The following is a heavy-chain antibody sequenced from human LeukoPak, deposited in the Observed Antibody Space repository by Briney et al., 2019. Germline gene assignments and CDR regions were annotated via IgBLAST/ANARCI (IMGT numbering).Heavy chain of an antibody. D-gene: IGHD6-19*01. Sequence: GGSLRLSCAASGFSLSHYCMNWFRQAPGKGLEWISFISSTSDIIYYADSVKGRFTASRDNARNTLYLQMHSLRAEDTSVYYCARDKASSGCYYFQYWGQGALVTVSS. CDR1: GFSLSHYC. CDR3: ARDKASSGCYYFQY. J-gene: IGHJ4*02. V-gene: IGHV3-48*01. CDR2: ISSTSDII.